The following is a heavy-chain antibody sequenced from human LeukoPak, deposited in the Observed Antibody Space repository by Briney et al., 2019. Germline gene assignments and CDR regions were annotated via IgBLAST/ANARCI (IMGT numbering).Heavy chain of an antibody. CDR1: GFTFSSYV. Sequence: PGGSLRLSCETAGFTFSSYVMHWVRQVPGQGLEWVANIKQDGSEKFYVASVKGRFTISRDNGKSSLYLQMNSLRAEDTALYYCATSYDMGWLIGYWGQGTLVTVSS. J-gene: IGHJ4*02. CDR3: ATSYDMGWLIGY. D-gene: IGHD3/OR15-3a*01. CDR2: IKQDGSEK. V-gene: IGHV3-7*03.